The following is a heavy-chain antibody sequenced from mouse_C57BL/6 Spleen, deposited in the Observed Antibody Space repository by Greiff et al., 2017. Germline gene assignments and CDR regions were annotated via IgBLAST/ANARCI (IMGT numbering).Heavy chain of an antibody. CDR3: ARSALITTVVEGDAKDY. J-gene: IGHJ4*01. CDR2: IYPGDGDT. CDR1: GYAFSSYW. D-gene: IGHD1-1*01. Sequence: QVQLKESGAELVKPGASVKISCKASGYAFSSYWMNWVKQRPGKGLEWIGQIYPGDGDTNYNGKFKGKATLTADKSSSTAYMQLSSLTSEDSAVYFCARSALITTVVEGDAKDYWGQGTSVTVSS. V-gene: IGHV1-80*01.